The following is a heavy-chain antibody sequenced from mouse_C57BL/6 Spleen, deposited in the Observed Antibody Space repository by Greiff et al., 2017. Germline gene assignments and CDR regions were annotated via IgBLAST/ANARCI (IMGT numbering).Heavy chain of an antibody. CDR2: IYPGSGST. CDR1: GYTFTSYW. J-gene: IGHJ4*01. CDR3: ARGGLPMDY. Sequence: QVHVKQPGAELVKPGASVKMSCKASGYTFTSYWITWVKQRPGQGLEWIGDIYPGSGSTNYNEKFKSKATLTVDTSSSTAYMQLSSLTSEDSAVYYCARGGLPMDYWGQGTSVTVSS. V-gene: IGHV1-55*01. D-gene: IGHD3-3*01.